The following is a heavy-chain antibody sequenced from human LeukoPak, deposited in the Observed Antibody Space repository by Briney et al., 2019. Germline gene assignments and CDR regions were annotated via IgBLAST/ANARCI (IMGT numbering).Heavy chain of an antibody. CDR1: NYTFTSYP. V-gene: IGHV1-18*01. CDR2: ISAYTGNT. CDR3: TRGSSSQNFQH. J-gene: IGHJ1*01. D-gene: IGHD6-6*01. Sequence: ASVKVSCKASNYTFTSYPISWVRQAPGQGLEWMGWISAYTGNTNYAQKVQGRVTMTTDTSTNTAYMELASLRPDDTAIYYCTRGSSSQNFQHWGQGTLVTVSS.